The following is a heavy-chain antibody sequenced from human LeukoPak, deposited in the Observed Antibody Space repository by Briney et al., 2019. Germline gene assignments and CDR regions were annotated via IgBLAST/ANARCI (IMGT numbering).Heavy chain of an antibody. J-gene: IGHJ3*02. CDR2: IYSGGTT. Sequence: GRSLRLSCAAPGFTVGSNYMSWVRQAPGKGLEWVSVIYSGGTTYYADSVKGRFTISRDNSKNTLYFQMNSLRAEDTAVYYCARDLDGGAGDAFDIWGQGTMVTVSS. CDR1: GFTVGSNY. D-gene: IGHD4-23*01. V-gene: IGHV3-66*01. CDR3: ARDLDGGAGDAFDI.